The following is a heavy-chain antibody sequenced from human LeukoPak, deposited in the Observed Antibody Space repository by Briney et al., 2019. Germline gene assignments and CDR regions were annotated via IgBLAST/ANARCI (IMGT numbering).Heavy chain of an antibody. Sequence: KPSETLSLTCAVYGGSFSGYYWSWIRQPPGKGLEWIGEINHSGSTNYNPSLKSRVTISVDTSKNQFSLKLSSVTAADTAVYYCASKPAYYDYVWGSYRYTPLHYWGQGTLVTVSS. CDR2: INHSGST. CDR3: ASKPAYYDYVWGSYRYTPLHY. V-gene: IGHV4-34*01. J-gene: IGHJ4*02. D-gene: IGHD3-16*02. CDR1: GGSFSGYY.